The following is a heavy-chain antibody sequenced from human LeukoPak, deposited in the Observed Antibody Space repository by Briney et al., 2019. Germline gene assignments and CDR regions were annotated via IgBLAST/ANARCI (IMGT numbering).Heavy chain of an antibody. CDR2: IIPILGIA. V-gene: IGHV1-69*04. Sequence: SVKVSCKASGGTFSSYAISWVRQAPGQGLEWMGRIIPILGIASYAQKFQGRVTITADKSTSTAYMELSSLRSEDTAVYYCASFTYYYDSSGYVRDYWGQGTLVTVSS. CDR1: GGTFSSYA. D-gene: IGHD3-22*01. J-gene: IGHJ4*02. CDR3: ASFTYYYDSSGYVRDY.